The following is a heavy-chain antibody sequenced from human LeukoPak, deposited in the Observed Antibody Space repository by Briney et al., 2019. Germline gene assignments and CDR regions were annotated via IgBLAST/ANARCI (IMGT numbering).Heavy chain of an antibody. CDR2: THTSGTA. CDR1: GGSISSYL. J-gene: IGHJ4*02. CDR3: ATEQVSASAWGFDY. Sequence: PSETLSLTRTVSGGSISSYLWSWIRQPAGKGLEWLGRTHTSGTATYSPSLQSRVTMSVDTSKKQISLRLSSVTAADTAVYYCATEQVSASAWGFDYWGQGSLVSVSS. D-gene: IGHD5/OR15-5a*01. V-gene: IGHV4-4*07.